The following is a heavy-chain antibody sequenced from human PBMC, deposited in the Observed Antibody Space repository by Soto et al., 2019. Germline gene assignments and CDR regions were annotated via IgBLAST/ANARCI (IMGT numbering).Heavy chain of an antibody. CDR2: VNPILSMS. CDR1: GDTFSFYS. J-gene: IGHJ4*02. Sequence: QVQLVQPGAEVKRPGSSVKVSCKASGDTFSFYSINWVRQAPGLGLEWMGRVNPILSMSNYAQRFQGRVTMTAAKSTSTAYMELSGLRSEDTAMYYCATSYGSGYRAFDYWGQGALVTVSS. CDR3: ATSYGSGYRAFDY. D-gene: IGHD3-10*01. V-gene: IGHV1-69*04.